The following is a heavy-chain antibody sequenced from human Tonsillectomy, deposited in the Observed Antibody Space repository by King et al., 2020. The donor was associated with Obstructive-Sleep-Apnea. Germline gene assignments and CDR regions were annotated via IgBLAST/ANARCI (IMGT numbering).Heavy chain of an antibody. D-gene: IGHD3-22*01. Sequence: VQLQQWGAGLLKPSETLSLTCAVSGGSFSGYYWSWFRQPPGKGLEWIGEINHSGSTNYNPSLKSRVTISVDTSKNQFSLKLSSVTAADTAVYYCARVYYYDSSGYPLDYWGQGTLVTVSS. CDR3: ARVYYYDSSGYPLDY. CDR2: INHSGST. V-gene: IGHV4-34*01. J-gene: IGHJ4*02. CDR1: GGSFSGYY.